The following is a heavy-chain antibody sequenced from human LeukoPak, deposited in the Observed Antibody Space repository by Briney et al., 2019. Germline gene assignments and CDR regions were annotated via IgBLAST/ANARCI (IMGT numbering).Heavy chain of an antibody. J-gene: IGHJ4*02. CDR1: GFTFSSYA. D-gene: IGHD3-3*01. V-gene: IGHV3-30*04. Sequence: PGGSLRLSCAASGFTFSSYAMYWVRQAPGKGLEWVAVISYDGSNKYYADSVKGRFTISRDNSKNTLYLQMNSLRAEDTAVYYCARHDFWSGYHIDYWGQGTLVTVSS. CDR2: ISYDGSNK. CDR3: ARHDFWSGYHIDY.